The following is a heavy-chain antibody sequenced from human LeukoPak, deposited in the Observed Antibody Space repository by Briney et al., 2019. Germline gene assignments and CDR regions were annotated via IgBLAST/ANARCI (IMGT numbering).Heavy chain of an antibody. CDR1: GGSISSSSYY. V-gene: IGHV4-61*02. Sequence: SETLSLTCTVSGGSISSSSYYWSWIRQPAGKGLEWIGRIYTSGSTNYNPSLKSRVTMSVDTSKNQFPLKVKSVTAADTAVYYCAREFHGYDFGFGMDVWGKGTTVTVSS. D-gene: IGHD3-3*01. CDR2: IYTSGST. J-gene: IGHJ6*04. CDR3: AREFHGYDFGFGMDV.